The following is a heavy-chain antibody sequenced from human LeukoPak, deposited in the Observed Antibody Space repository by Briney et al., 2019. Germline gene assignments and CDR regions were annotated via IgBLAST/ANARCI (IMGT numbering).Heavy chain of an antibody. V-gene: IGHV4-59*01. Sequence: PGGSLRLSCAASGFTFSNYDMTWIRQPPGKGLEWIGSIYYSGSTNYNPSLKSRVTISVDTSKNQFSLKLSSVTAADTAVYYCARAGMHYYYYMDVWGKGTTVTISS. CDR2: IYYSGST. CDR3: ARAGMHYYYYMDV. CDR1: GFTFSNYD. J-gene: IGHJ6*03. D-gene: IGHD2-2*01.